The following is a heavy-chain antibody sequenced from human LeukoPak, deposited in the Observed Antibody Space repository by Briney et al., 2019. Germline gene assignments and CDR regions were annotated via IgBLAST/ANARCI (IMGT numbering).Heavy chain of an antibody. CDR3: ARGSRLGVVERDAFDI. CDR2: IIPLSGPA. D-gene: IGHD3-3*01. J-gene: IGHJ3*02. Sequence: ASVKVSCKASGGTFSGHGISWVRQAPGQGLEWMGGIIPLSGPANYAPKFQGTVTITADKSTGTAYLELNSLRAEDTAVYYCARGSRLGVVERDAFDIWGQGTMVTVSS. V-gene: IGHV1-69*06. CDR1: GGTFSGHG.